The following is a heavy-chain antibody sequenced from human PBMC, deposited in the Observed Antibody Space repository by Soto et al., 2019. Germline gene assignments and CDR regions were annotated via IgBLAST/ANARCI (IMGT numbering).Heavy chain of an antibody. CDR2: ISAYNGNT. V-gene: IGHV1-18*01. Sequence: ASVKVSCKASGYTFTSYGISWVRQAPGQGLEWMGWISAYNGNTNDAQKLQGRVTMTTDTSTSTAYMELRSLRSDDTAVYYCARDLAGWYGDQNWFDPWGQGTLVTVSS. CDR1: GYTFTSYG. J-gene: IGHJ5*02. CDR3: ARDLAGWYGDQNWFDP. D-gene: IGHD4-17*01.